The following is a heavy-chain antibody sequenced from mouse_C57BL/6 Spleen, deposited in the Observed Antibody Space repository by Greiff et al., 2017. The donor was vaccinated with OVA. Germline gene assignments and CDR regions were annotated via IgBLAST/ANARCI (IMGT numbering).Heavy chain of an antibody. J-gene: IGHJ2*01. CDR2: ISDGGSYT. CDR1: GFTFSSYA. CDR3: ARALRYYFDY. Sequence: EVKLMESGGGLVKPGGSLKLSCAASGFTFSSYAMSWVRQTPEKRLEWVATISDGGSYTYYPENVKGRFTISRDNAKNHLYMQMSHLKSEDSAWYSCARALRYYFDYWGQGTTLTVSS. V-gene: IGHV5-4*03.